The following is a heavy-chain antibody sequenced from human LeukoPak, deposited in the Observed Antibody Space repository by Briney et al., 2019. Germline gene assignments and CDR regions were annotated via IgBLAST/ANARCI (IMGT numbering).Heavy chain of an antibody. D-gene: IGHD5-18*01. Sequence: GGSLRLSCAAAGLTFSSNYMTRVRQVPGEGLEWVSVFYNGINTYYSDSVKGRFTTSRDNSKNTLYLQMNSLRVEDTAVYFCARVGSGNTYGYAAYWGQGTLVTVSS. CDR1: GLTFSSNY. CDR2: FYNGINT. V-gene: IGHV3-66*01. CDR3: ARVGSGNTYGYAAY. J-gene: IGHJ4*02.